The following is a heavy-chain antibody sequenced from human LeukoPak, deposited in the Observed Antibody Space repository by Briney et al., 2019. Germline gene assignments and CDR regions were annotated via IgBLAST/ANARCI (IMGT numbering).Heavy chain of an antibody. J-gene: IGHJ6*02. CDR2: INHSGGT. D-gene: IGHD3-9*01. Sequence: SETLSLTCAVYGGSFSGYYWSWIRQPPGKGLEWIGEINHSGGTNYNPSLKSRVTISVDTSKNQFSLKLSSVTAADTAVYYCARRDILTGYPYYYYGMDVWGQGTTVTVSS. CDR3: ARRDILTGYPYYYYGMDV. V-gene: IGHV4-34*01. CDR1: GGSFSGYY.